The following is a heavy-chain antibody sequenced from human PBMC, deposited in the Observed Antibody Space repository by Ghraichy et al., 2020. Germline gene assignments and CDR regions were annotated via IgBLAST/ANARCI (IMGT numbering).Heavy chain of an antibody. CDR1: GFTFSSYG. V-gene: IGHV3-30*18. J-gene: IGHJ4*02. D-gene: IGHD3-22*01. CDR2: ISYDGSNK. Sequence: GALRLSCAASGFTFSSYGMHWVRQAPGKGLEWVAVISYDGSNKYYADSVKGQFSISRDNSKNTLYLQMNSLRAEDTAVYYCAKVAIIYDSSGYWTFDYWGQGTLVTVSS. CDR3: AKVAIIYDSSGYWTFDY.